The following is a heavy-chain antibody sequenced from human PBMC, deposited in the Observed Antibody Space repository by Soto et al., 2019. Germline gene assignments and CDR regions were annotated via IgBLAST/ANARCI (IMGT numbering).Heavy chain of an antibody. CDR1: GGSFGGYY. CDR3: ARGTYCGGDCYSSYFDS. CDR2: INHSGST. V-gene: IGHV4-34*01. Sequence: PSETLSLTCAVYGGSFGGYYWSWIRQPPGKGLEWIGEINHSGSTNYNPSLKSRVTISVDTSKNQFSLNLSSVTAADTAVYYCARGTYCGGDCYSSYFDSWGQETLVTVSS. D-gene: IGHD2-21*01. J-gene: IGHJ4*01.